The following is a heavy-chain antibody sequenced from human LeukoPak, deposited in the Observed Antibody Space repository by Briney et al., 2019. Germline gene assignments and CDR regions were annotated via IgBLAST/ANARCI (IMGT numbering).Heavy chain of an antibody. D-gene: IGHD2-8*01. J-gene: IGHJ4*02. V-gene: IGHV3-23*01. CDR1: GFTFSSYA. Sequence: PGGSLRLSCAASGFTFSSYAMSWVRRAPGKGLEWVSAISGSGGSTYYADSVKGRFTISRDNSKNALYLQMNSLRAEDTAVYYCAKDYGAVLMVYAFGFFDYWGQGTLVTVSS. CDR3: AKDYGAVLMVYAFGFFDY. CDR2: ISGSGGST.